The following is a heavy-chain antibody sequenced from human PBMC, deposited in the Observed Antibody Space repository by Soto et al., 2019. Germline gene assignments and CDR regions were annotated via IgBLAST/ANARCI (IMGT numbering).Heavy chain of an antibody. CDR3: AKGRGSLDY. D-gene: IGHD6-13*01. CDR1: GFTFSSYS. Sequence: EVQLVESGGGLVQPGGSLRLSCAASGFTFSSYSMNWVRQAPGKGLEWVSYISSSSSTIYYADSVKGRFTISRDNAKNSLYLQMTSLRAEDTAVYYCAKGRGSLDYWGQGTLVTVSS. CDR2: ISSSSSTI. J-gene: IGHJ4*02. V-gene: IGHV3-48*01.